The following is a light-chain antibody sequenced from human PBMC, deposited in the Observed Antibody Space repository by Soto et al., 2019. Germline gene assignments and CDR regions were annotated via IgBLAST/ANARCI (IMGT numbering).Light chain of an antibody. J-gene: IGKJ2*01. CDR1: QSISTW. CDR3: QQYNSYST. Sequence: DIQMTQSPSTLSASVGDRVTITCRASQSISTWLAWYQQKPGKPPNLLIYKASSLESGVPSRFNGSGSGTEFTLTISSLQPDDFATYYCQQYNSYSTFGQGTKLEIK. CDR2: KAS. V-gene: IGKV1-5*03.